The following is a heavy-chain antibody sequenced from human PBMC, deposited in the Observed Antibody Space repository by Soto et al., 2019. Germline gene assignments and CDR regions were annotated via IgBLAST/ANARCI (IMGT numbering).Heavy chain of an antibody. CDR3: GRGLGGGWYYFDY. V-gene: IGHV1-18*04. Sequence: QGHLVQSGVEVKEPGASVRVSCKASGYSFINYGIGWVRQAPGQGLEWMGWITVNSGNTNYPQKYKGRVTMTTDAPTSTAYMELRSLTSDDTAVYYCGRGLGGGWYYFDYWGPGTLVTVSS. J-gene: IGHJ4*02. D-gene: IGHD6-19*01. CDR2: ITVNSGNT. CDR1: GYSFINYG.